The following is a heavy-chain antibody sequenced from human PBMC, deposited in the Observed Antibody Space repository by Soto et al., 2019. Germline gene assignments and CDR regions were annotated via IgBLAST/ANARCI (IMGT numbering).Heavy chain of an antibody. CDR3: ARDKQSRYCSSTSCYAVGYYYYYYYMDV. D-gene: IGHD2-2*01. V-gene: IGHV3-7*01. CDR1: GFTFSSYW. Sequence: PGGSLRLSCAASGFTFSSYWMSWVRQAPGKGLEWVANIKQDGSEKYYVDSVKGRFTISRDNAKNSLYLQMNSLRAEDTAVYYCARDKQSRYCSSTSCYAVGYYYYYYYMDVWGKGTTVTVS. CDR2: IKQDGSEK. J-gene: IGHJ6*03.